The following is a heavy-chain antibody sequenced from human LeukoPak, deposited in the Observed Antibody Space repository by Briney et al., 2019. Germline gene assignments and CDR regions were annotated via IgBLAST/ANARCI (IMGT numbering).Heavy chain of an antibody. J-gene: IGHJ4*02. D-gene: IGHD5-18*01. CDR1: GFTFSSYS. Sequence: GGSLRLSCAASGFTFSSYSMNWVRQAPGKGLEWVASTHPDGSEKFYVDSVKGRFTISRDNAKDSLYLQMNSLRAEDTAVYYCARDRGYTSFDYWGQGTLVTVSS. V-gene: IGHV3-7*01. CDR2: THPDGSEK. CDR3: ARDRGYTSFDY.